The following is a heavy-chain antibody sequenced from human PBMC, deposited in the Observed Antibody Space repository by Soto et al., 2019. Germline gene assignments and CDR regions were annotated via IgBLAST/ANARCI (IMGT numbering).Heavy chain of an antibody. D-gene: IGHD5-18*01. V-gene: IGHV1-18*01. CDR1: GYTFSSYG. J-gene: IGHJ4*02. Sequence: QVQLVQSGAEVMKPGASVKVSCKTSGYTFSSYGIVWVRQAPGQGLEWMGWISTYNVDTKYADKFQGRLTMSSDTSTTTAFMELRRLRSDDTAVYYCVRGGFAYGYLDYWGQGTLVTVSS. CDR3: VRGGFAYGYLDY. CDR2: ISTYNVDT.